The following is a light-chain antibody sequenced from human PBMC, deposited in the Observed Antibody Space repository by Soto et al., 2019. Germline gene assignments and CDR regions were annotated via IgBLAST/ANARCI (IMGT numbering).Light chain of an antibody. V-gene: IGKV1-39*01. CDR3: QQSYSSSPIT. J-gene: IGKJ5*01. CDR1: VTISTF. Sequence: DIQLTQSPSSLSASVGDRVTMTFRASVTISTFLNWYQHKPGKAPRLLISAASRLQSGVPPRFSGSGSGTEFTLTINSLRPEDFASYYCQQSYSSSPITFGPGTRLEIK. CDR2: AAS.